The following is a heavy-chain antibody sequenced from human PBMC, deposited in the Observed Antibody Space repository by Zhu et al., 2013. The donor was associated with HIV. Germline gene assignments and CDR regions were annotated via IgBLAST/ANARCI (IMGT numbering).Heavy chain of an antibody. V-gene: IGHV4-39*07. J-gene: IGHJ5*02. CDR2: IYYSGST. CDR1: GGSISSSSYY. D-gene: IGHD3-10*01. Sequence: QVQLQESGPGLVKPSETLSLTCTVSGGSISSSSYYWGWIRQPPGKGLEWIGSIYYSGSTYYNPSLKSRVTISVDTSKNQFSLKLSSVTAADTAVYYCARAGYGSGSYPNWFDPWGQGTLVTVSS. CDR3: ARAGYGSGSYPNWFDP.